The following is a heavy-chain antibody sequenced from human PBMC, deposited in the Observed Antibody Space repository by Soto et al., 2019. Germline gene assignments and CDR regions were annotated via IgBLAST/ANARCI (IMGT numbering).Heavy chain of an antibody. Sequence: QVQLQESGPGLVKPSQTLSLTCTVSGGSISSGGYYWSWIRQHPGKGLEWIGYIYYSGSTYYNPAIKRRVTITLDTSKTQYSLKLSSVTAADTAVYYCERLDMVRGGIDYWGQGILVTVSS. CDR1: GGSISSGGYY. D-gene: IGHD3-10*01. CDR3: ERLDMVRGGIDY. J-gene: IGHJ4*02. CDR2: IYYSGST. V-gene: IGHV4-31*03.